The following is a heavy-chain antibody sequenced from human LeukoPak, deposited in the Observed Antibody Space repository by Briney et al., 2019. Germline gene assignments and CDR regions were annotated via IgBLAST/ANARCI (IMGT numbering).Heavy chain of an antibody. Sequence: PGGSLRLSCAASGFTFRIYWMHWVRQAPGKGLVWVSRINSAGSSTTYADSVKGRFTMSRDNAKNTLYLQMNSLRAEDTAVYYCAKLALIVGESSPRVAFDIWGQGTMVTVSS. CDR3: AKLALIVGESSPRVAFDI. V-gene: IGHV3-74*01. D-gene: IGHD1-26*01. CDR1: GFTFRIYW. J-gene: IGHJ3*02. CDR2: INSAGSST.